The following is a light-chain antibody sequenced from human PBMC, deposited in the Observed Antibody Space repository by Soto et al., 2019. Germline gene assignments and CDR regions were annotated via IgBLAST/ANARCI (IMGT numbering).Light chain of an antibody. CDR3: QQYESFFPLT. Sequence: DIQMTQSPSTLSASVGDRVTITCRASQNINTCLAWYQQKPGKAPKLLIYKASNLESGVPSRFSGSGSGTDFTLTISSLQPDDFATYHCQQYESFFPLTFGGGTKVDIK. J-gene: IGKJ4*01. CDR1: QNINTC. CDR2: KAS. V-gene: IGKV1-5*03.